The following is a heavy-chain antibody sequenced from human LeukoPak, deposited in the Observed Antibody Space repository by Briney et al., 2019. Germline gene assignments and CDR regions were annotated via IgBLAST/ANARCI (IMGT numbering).Heavy chain of an antibody. V-gene: IGHV3-66*02. D-gene: IGHD4-17*01. Sequence: GGSLRLSCVASGFTFSDYHINWVRQAPGKGLEWVSVLYSGGTTHYADSVKGRFTISRDNSKNTLYLQMNSLRAEDTAVYYCAKYGMTTVTYIDYWGQGTLVTVSS. CDR2: LYSGGTT. J-gene: IGHJ4*02. CDR1: GFTFSDYH. CDR3: AKYGMTTVTYIDY.